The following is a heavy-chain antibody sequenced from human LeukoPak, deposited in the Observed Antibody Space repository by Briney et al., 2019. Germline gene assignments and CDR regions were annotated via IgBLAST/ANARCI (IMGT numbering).Heavy chain of an antibody. CDR2: IYYSGST. CDR1: GGSISGYY. V-gene: IGHV4-59*08. D-gene: IGHD3-3*01. Sequence: SETLSLTCSVSGGSISGYYWSWIRQPPGKGLEWIGYIYYSGSTNYNPSLRSRVTILVDTSKNQLSLKLSSVTAADTAVYYCASAIFGVVNSRGAFDIWGQGTMVTVSS. J-gene: IGHJ3*02. CDR3: ASAIFGVVNSRGAFDI.